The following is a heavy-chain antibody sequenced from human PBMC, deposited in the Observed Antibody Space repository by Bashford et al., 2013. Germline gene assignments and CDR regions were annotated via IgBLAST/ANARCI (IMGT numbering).Heavy chain of an antibody. J-gene: IGHJ5*02. CDR2: ISPEYGTS. Sequence: SVKVSCKASGGKFSSLAISWLRQAPGQGPEWMGGISPEYGTSMYAQKFRNRVSITADKSTSTTYLEVTSLTSEDTAVYYCATLGDCAGTTCSTYNFFDPWGQGTQVTVSS. D-gene: IGHD2-21*01. CDR3: ATLGDCAGTTCSTYNFFDP. V-gene: IGHV1-69*06. CDR1: GGKFSSLA.